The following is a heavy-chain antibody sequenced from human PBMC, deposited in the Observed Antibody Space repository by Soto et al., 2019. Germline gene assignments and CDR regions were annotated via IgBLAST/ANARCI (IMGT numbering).Heavy chain of an antibody. J-gene: IGHJ5*01. CDR1: GFNFNVYS. V-gene: IGHV3-21*01. CDR2: ISSSSNYI. D-gene: IGHD6-25*01. CDR3: ARDRGSEVFDS. Sequence: PXVSLRLSFAASGFNFNVYSMNWVRQAPGKGLEWISSISSSSNYIHYRDSVRGRFTISRDNAKNSLYLQLDSLRVEDTAVYFCARDRGSEVFDSCGQRTLVTVSS.